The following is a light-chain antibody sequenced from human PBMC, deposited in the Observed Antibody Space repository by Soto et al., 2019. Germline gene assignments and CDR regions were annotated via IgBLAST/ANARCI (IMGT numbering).Light chain of an antibody. CDR3: QQYNSYHT. CDR2: DAS. Sequence: DIQMTQSPSTLSASVGDRVTISCRASQSISSWLAWYQQQPGKAPKLLIYDASSVESRVPSRFGSSGSGTEFPLTISILQPDDFATYYCQQYNSYHTFGQGTKLEIK. J-gene: IGKJ2*01. CDR1: QSISSW. V-gene: IGKV1-5*01.